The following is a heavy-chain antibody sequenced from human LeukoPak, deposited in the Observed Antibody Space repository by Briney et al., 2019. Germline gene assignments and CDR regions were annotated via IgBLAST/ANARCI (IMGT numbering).Heavy chain of an antibody. D-gene: IGHD3-22*01. CDR2: IIPIFGTA. CDR1: GGTFSSYA. J-gene: IGHJ3*02. V-gene: IGHV1-69*05. Sequence: SVKVSCKASGGTFSSYAISWVRQAPGQGLEWMGGIIPIFGTANYAQKLQCRVTITTDESTSTAYMELSSLRSEDTAVYYCARDHPRDYYYDSSGYYDAFDIWGQGTMVTVSS. CDR3: ARDHPRDYYYDSSGYYDAFDI.